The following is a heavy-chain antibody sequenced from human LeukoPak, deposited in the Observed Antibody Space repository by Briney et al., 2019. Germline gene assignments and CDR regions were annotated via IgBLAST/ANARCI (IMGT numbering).Heavy chain of an antibody. CDR3: ARASAADYFDY. J-gene: IGHJ4*02. D-gene: IGHD6-25*01. V-gene: IGHV3-30*04. CDR2: ISYDGRSK. CDR1: GFSFSSFA. Sequence: PGGSLRLSCTASGFSFSSFAVHWVRQAPGKGLEWVAVISYDGRSKLYADSVKGRFTISRDNSENTLYLQMNSLRVEDTAVYYCARASAADYFDYWGPGTLVTVSS.